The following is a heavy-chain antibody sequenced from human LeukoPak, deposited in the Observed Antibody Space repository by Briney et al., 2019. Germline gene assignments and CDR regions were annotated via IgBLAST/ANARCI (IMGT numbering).Heavy chain of an antibody. CDR3: ARGSVRGPRGIYYYGMDV. CDR2: IYYNGST. V-gene: IGHV4-59*01. J-gene: IGHJ6*02. Sequence: SETLSLTCTVSGGSISSYYWSWIRQPPGKGLEWIGYIYYNGSTNYNPSLKSRVTISVDTSKNQFSLKLSSVTAADTAVYYCARGSVRGPRGIYYYGMDVWGQGTTVTVSS. CDR1: GGSISSYY. D-gene: IGHD6-13*01.